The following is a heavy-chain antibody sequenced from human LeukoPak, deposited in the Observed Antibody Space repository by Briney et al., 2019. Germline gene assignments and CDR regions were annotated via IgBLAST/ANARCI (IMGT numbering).Heavy chain of an antibody. V-gene: IGHV3-7*01. Sequence: GGSLRLSCAASRFTFSTYWMSWVRQAPGKGLEWVANIKQDGREKYYVDSVKGRFTISRDNAKNSLYLQMNSLRAEDTAVYYCARDRGNDYNSYFFDYWGQGILVTVSS. J-gene: IGHJ4*02. CDR2: IKQDGREK. D-gene: IGHD5-24*01. CDR1: RFTFSTYW. CDR3: ARDRGNDYNSYFFDY.